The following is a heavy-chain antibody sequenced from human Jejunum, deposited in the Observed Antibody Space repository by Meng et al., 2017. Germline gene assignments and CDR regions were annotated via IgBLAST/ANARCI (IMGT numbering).Heavy chain of an antibody. Sequence: VQRPGAGPGLGNPSGTLAPSCPVAGDFISSDYWWSWVRQPPGKGPEWIGDIFRTGNYNYSPSLRSRVAIYMDKSKNQFSLSLNSVTAADTAVYYCARKGGTYSTGHFPHFDYWGQGTLVTVSS. D-gene: IGHD6-19*01. J-gene: IGHJ4*02. CDR1: GDFISSDYW. CDR3: ARKGGTYSTGHFPHFDY. V-gene: IGHV4-4*02. CDR2: IFRTGNY.